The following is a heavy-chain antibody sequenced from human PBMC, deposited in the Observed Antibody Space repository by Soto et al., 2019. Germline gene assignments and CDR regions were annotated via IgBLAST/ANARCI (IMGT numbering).Heavy chain of an antibody. CDR3: AREVGGSYDILTGYYRGYYGMDV. J-gene: IGHJ6*02. V-gene: IGHV1-69*13. CDR2: IIPIFGTA. CDR1: GGTFSSYA. Sequence: SVKVSCKASGGTFSSYAISWVRQAPGQGLEWMGGIIPIFGTANYAQKFQGRVTITADESTSTAYMELSSLRSEDTAVYYCAREVGGSYDILTGYYRGYYGMDVWGQGTTVTVSS. D-gene: IGHD3-9*01.